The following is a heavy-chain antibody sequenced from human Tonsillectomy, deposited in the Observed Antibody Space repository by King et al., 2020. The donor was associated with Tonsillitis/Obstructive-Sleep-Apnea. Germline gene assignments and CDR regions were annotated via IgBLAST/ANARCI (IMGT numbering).Heavy chain of an antibody. D-gene: IGHD3-10*01. CDR3: AIDIGSGSYRHDAFDI. CDR2: ISWNSGSI. V-gene: IGHV3-9*01. CDR1: GFTFDDYA. Sequence: VQLVESGGGLVQPGRSLRLSCAASGFTFDDYAMHWVRQAPGKGLEWVSGISWNSGSIGYADSVKGRFTISRDNAKNSLYLQMNSLRAEDTALYYCAIDIGSGSYRHDAFDIWGQGTMVTVSS. J-gene: IGHJ3*02.